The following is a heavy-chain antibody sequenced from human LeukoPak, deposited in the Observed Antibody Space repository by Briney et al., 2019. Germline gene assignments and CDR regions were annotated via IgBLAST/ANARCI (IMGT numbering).Heavy chain of an antibody. J-gene: IGHJ4*02. Sequence: GGSLRLSCAASGFTFSSYAMSWVRQAPGKGLEWVSAISGSGGSTYYADSLKGRFTISRDNSKNTLYLQMNSLRAEDTAVYYCAKTDLWFGEFYFDYWGQGTLVTVSS. CDR1: GFTFSSYA. CDR3: AKTDLWFGEFYFDY. D-gene: IGHD3-10*01. V-gene: IGHV3-23*01. CDR2: ISGSGGST.